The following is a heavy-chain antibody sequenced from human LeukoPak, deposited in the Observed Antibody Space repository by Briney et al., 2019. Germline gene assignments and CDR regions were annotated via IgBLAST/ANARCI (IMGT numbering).Heavy chain of an antibody. J-gene: IGHJ4*02. CDR2: LSGSDENT. Sequence: GGSLTLYCAASGFTFISYAMSWVPQVPGKGLEWVSVLSGSDENTYYADSVKGRFTNSRDNSKNMLYLQMNSLRAEDTALYYCAKWKYSNSGIEDYWGQGTLVTVSS. V-gene: IGHV3-23*01. CDR3: AKWKYSNSGIEDY. D-gene: IGHD6-6*01. CDR1: GFTFISYA.